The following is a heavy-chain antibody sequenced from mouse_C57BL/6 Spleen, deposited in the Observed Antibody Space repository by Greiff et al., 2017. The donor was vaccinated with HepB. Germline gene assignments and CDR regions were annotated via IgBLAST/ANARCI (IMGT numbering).Heavy chain of an antibody. J-gene: IGHJ3*01. CDR3: ARDSLGLPVFAY. CDR1: GYTFTSYW. D-gene: IGHD2-2*01. Sequence: QVQLQQPGAELVKPGASVKMSCKASGYTFTSYWITWVKQRPGQGLEWIGDIYPGSGSTNYNEKFKSKATLTVDTSSSTAYMQLSSLTSEDSAVYYCARDSLGLPVFAYWGQGTLVTVSA. CDR2: IYPGSGST. V-gene: IGHV1-55*01.